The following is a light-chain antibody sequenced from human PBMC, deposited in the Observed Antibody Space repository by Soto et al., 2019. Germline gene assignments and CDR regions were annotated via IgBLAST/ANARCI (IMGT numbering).Light chain of an antibody. CDR1: QSISSW. J-gene: IGKJ1*01. CDR2: DAS. Sequence: DIQMTQSASTLSASVGDRVTITCRASQSISSWLAWFQQKPGKAPKLLMYDASSLESGVPSRFSGSGSGTEFTLTISSLQPDDFATYYCQQYGTYLWTFGQGTKVEIK. V-gene: IGKV1-5*01. CDR3: QQYGTYLWT.